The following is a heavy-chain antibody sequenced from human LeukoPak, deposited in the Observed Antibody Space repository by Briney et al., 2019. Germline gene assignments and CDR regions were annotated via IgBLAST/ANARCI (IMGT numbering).Heavy chain of an antibody. D-gene: IGHD2-21*02. Sequence: ASVKVSCKASGYTFTGYYMHWVRQAPGQGLEWMGWINPNSGDTNYAQKFQGRVTMTRDTSISTAYMELSRLRSDDTAVCYCARDYCGGDCFPDYWGQGTLVTVSS. CDR2: INPNSGDT. V-gene: IGHV1-2*02. CDR3: ARDYCGGDCFPDY. J-gene: IGHJ4*02. CDR1: GYTFTGYY.